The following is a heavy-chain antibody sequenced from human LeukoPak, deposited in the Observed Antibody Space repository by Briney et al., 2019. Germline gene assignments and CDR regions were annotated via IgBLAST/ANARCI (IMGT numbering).Heavy chain of an antibody. J-gene: IGHJ5*02. CDR3: ARDPTQEWLMGKNWFDP. CDR2: INPYNDNT. Sequence: GASVKVSCKASGYTCINYGISWVRQAPGQGLEWMGWINPYNDNTNYAQRLQGRVTMTTDTSTSTAYMELRSLRSDDTAVYYCARDPTQEWLMGKNWFDPWGQGTLVTVSS. V-gene: IGHV1-18*01. D-gene: IGHD3-3*01. CDR1: GYTCINYG.